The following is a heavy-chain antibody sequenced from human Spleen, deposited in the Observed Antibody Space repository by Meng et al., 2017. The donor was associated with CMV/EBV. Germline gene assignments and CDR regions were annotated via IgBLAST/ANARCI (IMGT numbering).Heavy chain of an antibody. D-gene: IGHD6-13*01. CDR1: GFTFTNYA. V-gene: IGHV3-23*03. Sequence: GGSLRLSCAASGFTFTNYAMSWVRQAPGKGLEWVSVIYSGDDTTYYADSVKGRFTISRDDSRNTMYLQMVSLRAEDTAVYYCAKDILAAVGTRNGRDAWGQGTTVTVSS. CDR2: IYSGDDTT. CDR3: AKDILAAVGTRNGRDA. J-gene: IGHJ6*02.